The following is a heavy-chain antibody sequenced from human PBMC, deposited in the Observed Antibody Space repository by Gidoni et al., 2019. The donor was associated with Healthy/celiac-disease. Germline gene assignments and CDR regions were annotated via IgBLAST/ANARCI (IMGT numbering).Heavy chain of an antibody. D-gene: IGHD6-13*01. CDR2: ISWDGGST. Sequence: EVQLVESGGVVVQPGGSLRLSCAASGFTFDDYTMHWVRQAPGKGLEWVSRISWDGGSTYYADSVKGRFTISRDNSKNSLYLQMNSLRTEDTALYYCVSIAAAGTSVDYWGQGTLVTVSS. CDR3: VSIAAAGTSVDY. CDR1: GFTFDDYT. J-gene: IGHJ4*02. V-gene: IGHV3-43*01.